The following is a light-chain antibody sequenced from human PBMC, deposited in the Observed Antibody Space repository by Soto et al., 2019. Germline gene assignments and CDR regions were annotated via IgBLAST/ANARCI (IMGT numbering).Light chain of an antibody. V-gene: IGLV2-14*02. CDR1: SSDVGRYNL. CDR2: EDS. J-gene: IGLJ1*01. Sequence: QSALTQPASVSGSPGQSITISCTGTSSDVGRYNLVSWYQQHPGKAPKLIIHEDSKRSSGLSNRFSGSKSGNTASLTISGLQAEDEADYYCQSYDSSLSVSDVFGTGTKVTVL. CDR3: QSYDSSLSVSDV.